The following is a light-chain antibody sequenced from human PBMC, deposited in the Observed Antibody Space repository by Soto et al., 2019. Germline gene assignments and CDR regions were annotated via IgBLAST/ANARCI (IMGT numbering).Light chain of an antibody. CDR2: GAS. CDR3: QQYGISYT. V-gene: IGKV3-20*01. Sequence: EIVLTQSPGTLSLSPGERATLSCRASQSVSSNYLAWYQQKPGQAPRLLIYGASSSATLIPDRFSGSVSATDFSLTISRLEPETFAFYFCQQYGISYTFGPETNVHIK. CDR1: QSVSSNY. J-gene: IGKJ3*01.